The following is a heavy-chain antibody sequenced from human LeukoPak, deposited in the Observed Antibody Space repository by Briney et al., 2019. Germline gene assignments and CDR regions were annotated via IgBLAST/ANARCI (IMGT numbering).Heavy chain of an antibody. CDR3: ARDAADMWGDLDY. CDR2: ISSTGSYI. V-gene: IGHV3-21*04. D-gene: IGHD3-16*01. J-gene: IGHJ4*02. Sequence: PGGSLRLSCAASGFTFSSDSMNWVRQAPGKGLEWVSSISSTGSYIYYTDSVKGRFTISRDNAKNSLYLQMNSLRSEDTAVYYCARDAADMWGDLDYWGQGTLVTVSS. CDR1: GFTFSSDS.